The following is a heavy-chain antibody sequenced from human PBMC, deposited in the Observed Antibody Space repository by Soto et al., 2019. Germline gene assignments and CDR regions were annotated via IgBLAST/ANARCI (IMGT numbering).Heavy chain of an antibody. Sequence: GASVKVSCKASGYTFTGYYMRWVRQAPGQGLEWMGWINPNSGGTNYAQKFQGRVTMTRDTSISTAYMELSRLRSDDTAVYYCARVLRYCSGGSCYSHYYYYGMDVWGQGTTVTVSS. CDR3: ARVLRYCSGGSCYSHYYYYGMDV. CDR2: INPNSGGT. CDR1: GYTFTGYY. J-gene: IGHJ6*02. D-gene: IGHD2-15*01. V-gene: IGHV1-2*02.